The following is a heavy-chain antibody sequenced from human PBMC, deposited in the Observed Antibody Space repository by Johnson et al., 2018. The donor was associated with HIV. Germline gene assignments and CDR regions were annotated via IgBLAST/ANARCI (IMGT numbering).Heavy chain of an antibody. J-gene: IGHJ3*02. CDR1: GFTFSSYA. CDR3: AKDREAWYISRWSPTDAFDI. D-gene: IGHD6-13*01. Sequence: QVQLVESGGGVVQPGRSLRLSCAASGFTFSSYAMHWVRQAPGKGLEWVAVISDDGSNAYYADSVKGRFTVSRDNSKNTLYLQMISLRAEDTAVYYCAKDREAWYISRWSPTDAFDIWGQGTMVTVSS. V-gene: IGHV3-30*18. CDR2: ISDDGSNA.